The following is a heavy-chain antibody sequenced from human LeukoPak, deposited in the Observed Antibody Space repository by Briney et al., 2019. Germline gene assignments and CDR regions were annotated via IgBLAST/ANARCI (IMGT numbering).Heavy chain of an antibody. V-gene: IGHV4-39*01. CDR1: VGTISSSSYY. D-gene: IGHD3-3*01. J-gene: IGHJ4*02. CDR2: IYYSGTT. Sequence: PSETLSLTCTVCVGTISSSSYYWGWIRQPPGKGLEWIGSIYYSGTTYYNPALKSRVTISVDTSKSQFSLRLTSVTAADTAVYYCARHVRFLEWLSSYYFDYWGQGTLVTVSS. CDR3: ARHVRFLEWLSSYYFDY.